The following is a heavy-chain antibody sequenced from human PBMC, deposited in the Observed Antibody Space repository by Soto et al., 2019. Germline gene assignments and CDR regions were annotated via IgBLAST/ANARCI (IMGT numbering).Heavy chain of an antibody. CDR1: GFTFSDYY. Sequence: PGVSLRLSRAAAGFTFSDYYMSWIRQAPGKGLEWVSYISISGSTIYYADSVKGRFTTSRDNAKNSLYLQMNSLRAEDTAVYYCAKDRITMVRGVEWFDPWGQGTLVTVSS. D-gene: IGHD3-10*01. CDR2: ISISGSTI. V-gene: IGHV3-11*01. J-gene: IGHJ5*02. CDR3: AKDRITMVRGVEWFDP.